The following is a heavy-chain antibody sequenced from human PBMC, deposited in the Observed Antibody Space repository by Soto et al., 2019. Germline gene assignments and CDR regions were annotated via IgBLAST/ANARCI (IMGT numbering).Heavy chain of an antibody. CDR1: GFTVSSHA. CDR2: ISGSGDGT. Sequence: GSLRLSCAASGFTVSSHAMSWVRQAPGKGLEWVASISGSGDGTYYGDSVKGRFTISRDSSSSTLYLQMNSLRAEDTAIYYCASDSHAVDLGYWGQGTLVTVSS. V-gene: IGHV3-23*01. J-gene: IGHJ4*02. CDR3: ASDSHAVDLGY. D-gene: IGHD3-10*01.